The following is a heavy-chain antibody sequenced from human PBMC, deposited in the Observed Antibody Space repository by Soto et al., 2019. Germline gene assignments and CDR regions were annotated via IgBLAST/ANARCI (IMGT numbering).Heavy chain of an antibody. J-gene: IGHJ6*02. CDR3: AMGDLYATHTPQDV. CDR1: GYIFVNYG. D-gene: IGHD3-16*01. CDR2: ISPYTGNT. Sequence: QVQLEQSGDEVKKPGASVKVSCKASGYIFVNYGIAWVRQAPGQGREWLGWISPYTGNTYYATKVQGRLTLTTDTSTSTAFMDLGSLTTADPAVYYCAMGDLYATHTPQDVWGQATTVSVSS. V-gene: IGHV1-18*01.